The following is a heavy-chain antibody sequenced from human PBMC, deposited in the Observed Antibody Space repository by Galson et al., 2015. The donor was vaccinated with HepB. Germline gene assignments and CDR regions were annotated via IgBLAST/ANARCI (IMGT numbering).Heavy chain of an antibody. CDR1: GFTFSSYA. Sequence: SLRLSCAASGFTFSSYAMHWVRQAPGKGLEYVSAISSNGGSTYYADSVKGRFTISRDNSKNTLYLQMSSLRAEDTAVYYCVSDSSGYYHDPHFDYWGQGTLVTVSS. J-gene: IGHJ4*02. D-gene: IGHD3-22*01. V-gene: IGHV3-64D*06. CDR2: ISSNGGST. CDR3: VSDSSGYYHDPHFDY.